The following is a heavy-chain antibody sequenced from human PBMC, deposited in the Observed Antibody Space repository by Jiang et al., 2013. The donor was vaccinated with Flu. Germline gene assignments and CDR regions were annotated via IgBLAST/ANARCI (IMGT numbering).Heavy chain of an antibody. CDR3: AREVRWFDP. CDR2: INPSGGST. D-gene: IGHD2-2*01. J-gene: IGHJ5*02. V-gene: IGHV1-46*03. CDR1: TSYY. Sequence: TSYYMHWVRQAPGQGLEWMGIINPSGGSTSYAQKFQGRVTMTRDTSTSTVYMELSSLRSEDTAVYYCAREVRWFDPWGQGTLVTVSS.